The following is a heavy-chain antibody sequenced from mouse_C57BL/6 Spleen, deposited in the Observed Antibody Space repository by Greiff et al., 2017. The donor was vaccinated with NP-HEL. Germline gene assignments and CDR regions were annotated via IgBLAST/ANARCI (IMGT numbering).Heavy chain of an antibody. J-gene: IGHJ4*01. Sequence: QVQLKESGAELVRPGTSVKVSCKASGYAFTNYLIEWVKQRPGQGLEWIGVINPGSGGTNYNEKFKGKATLTADKSSSTAYMQLSSLTSEDSAVYFCARFGYYPDYWGQGTSVTVSS. CDR2: INPGSGGT. CDR3: ARFGYYPDY. V-gene: IGHV1-54*01. D-gene: IGHD2-3*01. CDR1: GYAFTNYL.